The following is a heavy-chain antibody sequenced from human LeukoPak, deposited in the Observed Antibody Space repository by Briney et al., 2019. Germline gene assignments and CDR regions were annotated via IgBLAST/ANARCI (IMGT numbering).Heavy chain of an antibody. D-gene: IGHD6-19*01. CDR1: GFTLSSYS. Sequence: PGGSLRLSCATSGFTLSSYSMKWVRQAPGKGLECISYISSGSTTIYYADSVKGRFTISRDNAKNSLYLQMNRLRAEDTAVCYCARDVEQWLVRVYYFDYWGQGTLVTVSS. V-gene: IGHV3-48*01. J-gene: IGHJ4*02. CDR3: ARDVEQWLVRVYYFDY. CDR2: ISSGSTTI.